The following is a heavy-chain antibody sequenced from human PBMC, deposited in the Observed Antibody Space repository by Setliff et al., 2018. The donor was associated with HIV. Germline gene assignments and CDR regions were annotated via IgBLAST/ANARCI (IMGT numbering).Heavy chain of an antibody. J-gene: IGHJ4*02. V-gene: IGHV3-48*03. CDR1: GLIFSSYE. CDR3: RQGGN. Sequence: PGGSLRLSCAASGLIFSSYEMNWVRQAPGKGLEWISFIGGHGSIIHYADSVRGRFTISRDNSKNTLFLQMNSLRVEDTAEYYCRQGGNWGQGTLVTVSS. CDR2: IGGHGSII. D-gene: IGHD3-16*01.